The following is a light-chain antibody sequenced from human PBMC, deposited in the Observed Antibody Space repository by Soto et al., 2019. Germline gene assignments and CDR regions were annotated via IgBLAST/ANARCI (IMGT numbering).Light chain of an antibody. CDR1: QSVSSY. J-gene: IGKJ4*01. CDR2: DAS. V-gene: IGKV3-11*01. CDR3: QQRSNWPPLT. Sequence: EIVLTQSPATLSLSPGERAILSCRASQSVSSYLAWYQQKPGQAPRLLIYDASNRATGIPARFSCSGSGTDFTLTISSLEPEDFAVYYCQQRSNWPPLTFGGGTKVEIK.